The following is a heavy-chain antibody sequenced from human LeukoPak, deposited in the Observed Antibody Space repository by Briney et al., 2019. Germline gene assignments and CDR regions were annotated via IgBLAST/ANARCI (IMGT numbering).Heavy chain of an antibody. J-gene: IGHJ5*02. CDR3: ARSFAHEGSHLGYGS. D-gene: IGHD1-26*01. Sequence: SETLSLTCTVSGYSISTNSYYWAWIRQPPGEGLEWIGSIRRDGRTYYNPSLESRVTISLDTSKNQFSLRLPSVTAADTAVYFCARSFAHEGSHLGYGSWGQGTLVTVAS. CDR2: IRRDGRT. CDR1: GYSISTNSYY. V-gene: IGHV4-38-2*02.